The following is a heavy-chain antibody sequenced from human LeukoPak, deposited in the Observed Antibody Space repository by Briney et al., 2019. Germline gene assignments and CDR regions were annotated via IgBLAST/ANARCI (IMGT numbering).Heavy chain of an antibody. V-gene: IGHV3-23*01. Sequence: ETLSLTCAVYGGSFSGYYWSWVRQAPGKGLEWVSAISGSGGSTYYADSVKGRFTISRDNSKNTLYLQMNSLRAEDTAVYYCAKVVREYCSSTSCYSFDYWGQGTLVTVSS. D-gene: IGHD2-2*01. CDR2: ISGSGGST. CDR3: AKVVREYCSSTSCYSFDY. J-gene: IGHJ4*02. CDR1: GGSFSGYY.